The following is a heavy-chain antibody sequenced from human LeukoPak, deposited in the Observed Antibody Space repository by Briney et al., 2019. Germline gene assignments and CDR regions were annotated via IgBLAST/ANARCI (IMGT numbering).Heavy chain of an antibody. CDR1: GFTFSSYG. J-gene: IGHJ4*02. CDR2: ISYDGSNK. V-gene: IGHV3-30*18. Sequence: PGGSLRLSCAASGFTFSSYGMHWVRQAPGKGLEWVAVISYDGSNKYYADSVKGRFTISRDNSKNTLYLQMSSLRAEDTAVYYCAKDPGSQGDYWGQGTLVTVSS. CDR3: AKDPGSQGDY.